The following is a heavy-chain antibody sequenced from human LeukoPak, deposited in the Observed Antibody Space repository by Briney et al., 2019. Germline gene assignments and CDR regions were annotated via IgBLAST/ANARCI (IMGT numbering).Heavy chain of an antibody. CDR1: GDSLSSYY. CDR3: ARGPRYWYFDL. D-gene: IGHD6-6*01. V-gene: IGHV4-59*01. J-gene: IGHJ2*01. Sequence: PSETLSLTCTVSGDSLSSYYWSWIRQPPGKGLEWIGYIYSSGGTNYIPSLKSRITISVGTSQNQFSLKLSSVTAADTAVYYCARGPRYWYFDLWGRGTLVTVSS. CDR2: IYSSGGT.